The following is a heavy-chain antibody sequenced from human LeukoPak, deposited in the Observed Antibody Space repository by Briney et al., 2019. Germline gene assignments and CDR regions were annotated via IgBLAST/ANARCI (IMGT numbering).Heavy chain of an antibody. CDR3: ARDRLFADY. CDR2: ISYDGSNE. Sequence: GGSLRLSCAASGFTFSSYVMHWVRQAPGKGLEWVAIISYDGSNEYYADSVKGRFTISRDNSKNTLYLQMNSLRAADTAVYYCARDRLFADYWGQGTLVTVSS. D-gene: IGHD3-16*01. J-gene: IGHJ4*02. V-gene: IGHV3-30*04. CDR1: GFTFSSYV.